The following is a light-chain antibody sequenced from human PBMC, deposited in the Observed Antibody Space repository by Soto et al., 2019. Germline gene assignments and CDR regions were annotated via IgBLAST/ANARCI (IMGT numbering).Light chain of an antibody. J-gene: IGKJ1*01. CDR2: DAS. V-gene: IGKV1-5*01. CDR1: QSISTW. Sequence: DIQMTQSPSTLSAYVGDRVTITCRSSQSISTWLAWYQQKPGKAPKPLIHDASSLESGVPSRFSGSGSGTEFTLTISSLQPDDFASYYCQQYNSYSGMFGQGTKVDIK. CDR3: QQYNSYSGM.